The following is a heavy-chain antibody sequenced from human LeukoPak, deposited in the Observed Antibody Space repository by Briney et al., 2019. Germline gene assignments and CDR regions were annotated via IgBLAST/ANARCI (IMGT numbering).Heavy chain of an antibody. CDR2: ISSSSSYI. J-gene: IGHJ6*03. V-gene: IGHV3-21*01. D-gene: IGHD3-10*01. Sequence: PGGSLRLSCAASGFTFSSYSMNWVRQAPGKGLEWVSSISSSSSYIYYADSVNGRFTISRDNAKNSLYLQMNSLRAEDTAVYYCARYGSGSYYYYYMDVWGKGTTVTISS. CDR3: ARYGSGSYYYYYMDV. CDR1: GFTFSSYS.